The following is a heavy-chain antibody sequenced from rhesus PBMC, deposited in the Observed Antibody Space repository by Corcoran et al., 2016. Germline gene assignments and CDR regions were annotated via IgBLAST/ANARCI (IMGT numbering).Heavy chain of an antibody. V-gene: IGHV3-54*02. CDR1: GFTFSSYG. CDR3: ARDTVGTVILPFDY. D-gene: IGHD5-24*01. CDR2: ISYDGSKK. J-gene: IGHJ4*01. Sequence: EVQLVESGGGLVQPGGSLRLSCAASGFTFSSYGMHWVRQAPGKGLEWVAVISYDGSKKYYADSGKDRLTISRVNSKKMVYLQMNNLKLEDTAVYYCARDTVGTVILPFDYWGQGVLVTVSS.